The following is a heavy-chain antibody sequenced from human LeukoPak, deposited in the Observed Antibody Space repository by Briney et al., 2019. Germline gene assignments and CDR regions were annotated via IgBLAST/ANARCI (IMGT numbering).Heavy chain of an antibody. CDR3: ARRSDCSSTSCEV. CDR2: INPNSGGT. CDR1: GYTFTGYY. D-gene: IGHD2-2*01. Sequence: ASVKVSCKASGYTFTGYYMHWVRQAPGQGLEWMGWINPNSGGTNYAQKFQGRVTMTRDTSISTAYMELSRLRSDDTAVYYCARRSDCSSTSCEVWGQGTLVTVSS. J-gene: IGHJ4*02. V-gene: IGHV1-2*02.